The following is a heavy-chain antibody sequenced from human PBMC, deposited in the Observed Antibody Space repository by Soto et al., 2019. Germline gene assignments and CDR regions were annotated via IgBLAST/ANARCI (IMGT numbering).Heavy chain of an antibody. CDR3: AREGSSGWYTPYYGMDV. CDR2: ISYDGSNK. Sequence: QVQLVESGGGVVQPGRSLRLSCAASGFTFSGYAMHWVRQAPGKGLEWVAVISYDGSNKYYADSVKGRFTISRDNSKNTLYLQMNSLRAEDTAVYYCAREGSSGWYTPYYGMDVWGQGTTVTVSS. CDR1: GFTFSGYA. J-gene: IGHJ6*02. V-gene: IGHV3-30-3*01. D-gene: IGHD6-19*01.